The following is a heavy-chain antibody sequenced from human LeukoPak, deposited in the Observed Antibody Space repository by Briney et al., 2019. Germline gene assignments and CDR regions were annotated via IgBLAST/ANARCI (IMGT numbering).Heavy chain of an antibody. J-gene: IGHJ4*02. CDR3: ASGRQLGY. Sequence: GGSLRLSCAASGFTFSNYWMSWVRQAPGNGLEWVANIKEDGSEKYYVDSVKGRFTISRDNARNSLYLQMNSLRAEDTAVYCCASGRQLGYWGQGTLVTVSS. CDR2: IKEDGSEK. D-gene: IGHD6-13*01. CDR1: GFTFSNYW. V-gene: IGHV3-7*01.